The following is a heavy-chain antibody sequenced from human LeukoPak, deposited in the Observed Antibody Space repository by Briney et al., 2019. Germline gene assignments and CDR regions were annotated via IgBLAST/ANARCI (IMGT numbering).Heavy chain of an antibody. CDR1: GYTFTGYY. CDR2: IIPIFGTA. D-gene: IGHD3-3*01. CDR3: ARVSRYDFWRGSYY. V-gene: IGHV1-69*05. J-gene: IGHJ4*02. Sequence: SVKVSCKASGYTFTGYYMHWVRQAPGQGLEWMGGIIPIFGTANYAQKFQGRVTITTDESTSTAYMELSSLRSEDTAVYYCARVSRYDFWRGSYYWGQGTLVTVSS.